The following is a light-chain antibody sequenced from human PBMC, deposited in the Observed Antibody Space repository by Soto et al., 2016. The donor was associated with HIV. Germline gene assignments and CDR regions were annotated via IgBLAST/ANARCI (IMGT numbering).Light chain of an antibody. CDR3: QAGDTTTVV. J-gene: IGLJ2*01. V-gene: IGLV3-1*01. CDR1: KLEDKY. CDR2: QDS. Sequence: SYELTQAPSVSVSPGQTASITCSGDKLEDKYACWYQQKPGQSPVLVIYQDSKRPSGIPERFSGSHSGNXATLTISGTQAMDEADYYCQAGDTTTVVFGGGTKLTVL.